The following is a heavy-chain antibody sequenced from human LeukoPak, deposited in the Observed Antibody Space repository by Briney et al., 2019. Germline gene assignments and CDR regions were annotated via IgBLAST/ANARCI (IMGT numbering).Heavy chain of an antibody. V-gene: IGHV1-69*04. CDR2: IVPILGIA. Sequence: ASVKVSCKASGGTFNNYAISWVRQAPGQGLEGMGRIVPILGIANYAQEFQGRLIITADKATSSAYMEMSSLRSEDTAVYYCARDQGDNSYGYYAIWYAFDVWGQGTMVTVSS. J-gene: IGHJ3*01. CDR1: GGTFNNYA. CDR3: ARDQGDNSYGYYAIWYAFDV. D-gene: IGHD5-18*01.